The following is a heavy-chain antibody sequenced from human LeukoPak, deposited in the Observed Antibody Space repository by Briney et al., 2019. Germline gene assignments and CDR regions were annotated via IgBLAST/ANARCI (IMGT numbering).Heavy chain of an antibody. D-gene: IGHD3-9*01. J-gene: IGHJ3*02. CDR2: IYYSGTT. CDR1: GGAIDNYY. V-gene: IGHV4-59*01. CDR3: ARLPPYDTLTGGTFDI. Sequence: SETLSLTCSVSGGAIDNYYWSWIRQPPGKGLEWIGYIYYSGTTHYNPSFKSRVTMSVDTSKNEFSLKVNSVTAAETGMYYCARLPPYDTLTGGTFDIWGQGTMVTVAS.